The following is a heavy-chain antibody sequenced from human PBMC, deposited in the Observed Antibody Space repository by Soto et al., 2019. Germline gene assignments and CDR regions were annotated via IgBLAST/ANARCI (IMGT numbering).Heavy chain of an antibody. J-gene: IGHJ6*01. D-gene: IGHD3-22*01. V-gene: IGHV4-59*01. CDR2: IYYSGST. CDR1: GGSISSYY. CDR3: ARYYYDSSGYYYYGMEV. Sequence: PPETLSLTCTVSGGSISSYYWSWIRQPPGKGLEWIGYIYYSGSTNYNPSLKSRVTISVDTSKNQFSLKLSSVTAADTAVYYCARYYYDSSGYYYYGMEVWGQGTTVTVS.